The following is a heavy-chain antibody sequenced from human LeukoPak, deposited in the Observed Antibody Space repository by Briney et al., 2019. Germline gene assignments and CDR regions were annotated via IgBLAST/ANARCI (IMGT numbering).Heavy chain of an antibody. J-gene: IGHJ4*02. CDR2: ISGSGGST. D-gene: IGHD3-22*01. CDR3: AKTYYYDSSGYSSWIWDY. CDR1: GFTFSSYA. Sequence: GGSLRLSCAASGFTFSSYAMSWVRQAPGKGLEWVSAISGSGGSTYYADSVKGRFTISRDNSKNTLYLQMNSLRAEDTAVYYCAKTYYYDSSGYSSWIWDYWGQGTLVTVSS. V-gene: IGHV3-23*01.